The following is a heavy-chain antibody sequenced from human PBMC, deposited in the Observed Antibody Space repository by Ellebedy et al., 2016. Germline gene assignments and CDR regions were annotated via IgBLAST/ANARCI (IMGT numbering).Heavy chain of an antibody. CDR2: IYYSGST. D-gene: IGHD3-10*01. CDR1: GGSISSSSYY. CDR3: ARVYGSGSPNFDY. J-gene: IGHJ4*02. Sequence: SETLSLTXTVSGGSISSSSYYWGWIRQPPGKGLEWIGSIYYSGSTNYNPSLKSRVTISVDTSKNQFSLKLSSVTAADTAVYYCARVYGSGSPNFDYWGQGTLVTVSS. V-gene: IGHV4-39*07.